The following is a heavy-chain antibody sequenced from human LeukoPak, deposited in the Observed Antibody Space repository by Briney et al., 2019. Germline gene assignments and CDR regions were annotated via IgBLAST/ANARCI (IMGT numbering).Heavy chain of an antibody. CDR1: GFTVSSNY. CDR3: ARSSSLNWLDP. J-gene: IGHJ5*02. CDR2: IYSGGST. V-gene: IGHV3-66*01. Sequence: PRGSLRLSSADPGFTVSSNYTSSVRQAPGKRLEWGSVIYSGGSTYYAHPVKGRFTISRDKSKHTLYRQMNSLRAEDTAVYYCARSSSLNWLDPWGQGTLVTVSS. D-gene: IGHD6-13*01.